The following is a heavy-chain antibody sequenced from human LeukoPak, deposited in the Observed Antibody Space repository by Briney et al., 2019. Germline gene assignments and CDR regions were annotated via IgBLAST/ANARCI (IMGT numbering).Heavy chain of an antibody. CDR2: IFHTGRT. D-gene: IGHD4-23*01. CDR3: ARGLTAIYGGNSPRWFDP. V-gene: IGHV4-38-2*02. CDR1: GYSICRDYY. J-gene: IGHJ5*02. Sequence: SETLSLTCKVSGYSICRDYYWAWLRPPPGKGLEWIGIIFHTGRTVYNPSYESRLTISMDTSKNQFSLKLSSVTAADTAVYYCARGLTAIYGGNSPRWFDPWGQGTLVTVSS.